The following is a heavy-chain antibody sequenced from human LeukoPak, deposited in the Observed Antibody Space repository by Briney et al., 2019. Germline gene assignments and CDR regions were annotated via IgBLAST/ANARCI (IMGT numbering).Heavy chain of an antibody. CDR3: ARGRGTTVTTATNYYYYMDV. V-gene: IGHV1-8*03. Sequence: ASVKVSCEASGGTFSSYSINWVRQATGQGLEWMGWMNPNSGNTGYAQKFQGRVTITRNTSISTAYMELSSLRSEDTAVYYCARGRGTTVTTATNYYYYMDVWGKGTTVTVSS. CDR2: MNPNSGNT. J-gene: IGHJ6*03. D-gene: IGHD4-17*01. CDR1: GGTFSSYS.